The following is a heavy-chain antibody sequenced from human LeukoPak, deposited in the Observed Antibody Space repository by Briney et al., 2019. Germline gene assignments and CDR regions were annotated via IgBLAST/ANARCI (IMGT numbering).Heavy chain of an antibody. Sequence: GGSLRLSRAASGLTFSDYHMSWIRQAPGKGLEWVSHISDNGRTKYYANSVQGRFTVSRDNAKNSLYLQMNSLRADDTAVYYCATVHFGYFTFWGQGTLVPVS. D-gene: IGHD3-3*01. V-gene: IGHV3-11*01. J-gene: IGHJ4*02. CDR1: GLTFSDYH. CDR2: ISDNGRTK. CDR3: ATVHFGYFTF.